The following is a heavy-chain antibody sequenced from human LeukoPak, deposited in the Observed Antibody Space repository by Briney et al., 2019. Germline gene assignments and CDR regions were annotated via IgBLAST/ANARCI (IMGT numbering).Heavy chain of an antibody. CDR2: INHSGST. J-gene: IGHJ5*02. V-gene: IGHV4-34*01. CDR1: GGSFSGYY. D-gene: IGHD4-17*01. Sequence: PSETLSLTCAVYGGSFSGYYWSWIRQPPGKELEWIGEINHSGSTNYNPSLKSRVTISVDTSKNQFSLKLSSVTAADTAVYYCARHPFFFYGDYLHWFDPWGQGTLVTVSS. CDR3: ARHPFFFYGDYLHWFDP.